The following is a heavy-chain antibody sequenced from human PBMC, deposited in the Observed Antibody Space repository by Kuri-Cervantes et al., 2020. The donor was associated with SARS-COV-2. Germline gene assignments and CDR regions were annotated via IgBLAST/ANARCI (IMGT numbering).Heavy chain of an antibody. Sequence: SGLTLANPTETLTLTCTVSGFSLSNARKGVSWIRQPPGKDLEWLAQIFSNDEKSYSTSLKSRLTITKDTSKDQVVLTMTDMDPVDTATYYCVRIRAATVIADYWGQGTLVTVSS. J-gene: IGHJ4*02. CDR2: IFSNDEK. CDR1: GFSLSNARKG. V-gene: IGHV2-26*01. CDR3: VRIRAATVIADY. D-gene: IGHD4-11*01.